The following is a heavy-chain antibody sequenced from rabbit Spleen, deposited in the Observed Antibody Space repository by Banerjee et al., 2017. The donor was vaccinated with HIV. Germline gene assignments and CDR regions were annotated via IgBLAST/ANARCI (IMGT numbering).Heavy chain of an antibody. CDR1: GFSFSFNDY. CDR2: IAGSGSGFT. V-gene: IGHV1S40*01. Sequence: QSLEESGGDLVKPGASLTLTCTASGFSFSFNDYICWVRQAPGKGLEWISCIAGSGSGFTYSATWAKGRFTCSKTSSTTVTLQMTSLTVADTATYFCARDTGSSFSSYGMDLWGPGTLVTVS. CDR3: ARDTGSSFSSYGMDL. D-gene: IGHD8-1*01. J-gene: IGHJ6*01.